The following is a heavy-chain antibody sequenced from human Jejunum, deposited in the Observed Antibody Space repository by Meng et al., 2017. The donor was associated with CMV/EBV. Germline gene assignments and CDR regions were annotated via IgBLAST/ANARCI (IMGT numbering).Heavy chain of an antibody. CDR2: VYHSGAT. V-gene: IGHV4-38-2*02. CDR3: ARARSTTWYQDY. CDR1: GYSISGGCY. J-gene: IGHJ4*02. Sequence: VSGYSISGGCYWGWIRQAPGRGLEWIGNVYHSGATYYNPSLKSRVTMSVDTSKNQFSLKLDSVTAADTAVYFCARARSTTWYQDYWGQGTQVTVSS. D-gene: IGHD6-13*01.